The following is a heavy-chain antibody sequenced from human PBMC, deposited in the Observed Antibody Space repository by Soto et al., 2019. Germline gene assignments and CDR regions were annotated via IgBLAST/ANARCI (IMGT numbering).Heavy chain of an antibody. CDR2: IYYAGST. J-gene: IGHJ5*02. D-gene: IGHD3-3*02. CDR1: GGSFSPNY. CDR3: ARLGAFYQSLDP. V-gene: IGHV4-59*08. Sequence: QLQLQESGPGLVKPSETLSITCTVSGGSFSPNYWSWIRQPPGKGLEWVGYIYYAGSTSYNPSLKSRFTISLDTSKSHFSLSLSSVTAADTAVYYCARLGAFYQSLDPWGPGTLVTVSS.